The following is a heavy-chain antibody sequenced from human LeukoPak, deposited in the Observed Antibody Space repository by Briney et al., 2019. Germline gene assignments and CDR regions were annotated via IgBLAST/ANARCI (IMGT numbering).Heavy chain of an antibody. D-gene: IGHD6-13*01. V-gene: IGHV4-4*07. CDR1: GGSISSYY. CDR2: INTSGST. CDR3: ARDGLAAAGHAYGLDYYYYGMDV. J-gene: IGHJ6*02. Sequence: PSETLSLTCTVSGGSISSYYWSWIRQPAGKGLEWIGRINTSGSTNYNPSLKSRVTMSVDTSKNQFSLKLSSVTAADTAVYYCARDGLAAAGHAYGLDYYYYGMDVWGQGTTVTVPS.